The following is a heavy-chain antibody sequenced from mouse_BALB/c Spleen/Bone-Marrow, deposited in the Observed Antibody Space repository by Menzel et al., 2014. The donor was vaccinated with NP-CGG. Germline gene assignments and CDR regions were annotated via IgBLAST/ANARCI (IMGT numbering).Heavy chain of an antibody. CDR2: INPYNGDT. J-gene: IGHJ4*01. CDR3: ARSDYYGTYAMDY. V-gene: IGHV1-20*02. CDR1: GYSFTGYF. Sequence: DVKLVESGPELVKPGASVKTSCKASGYSFTGYFMNWVMQSHGKSLEWIGRINPYNGDTFYNQKFKGKATLTVDKSSSTAHMELRSLASGDSAVYYCARSDYYGTYAMDYWGQGTSVTVSS. D-gene: IGHD1-1*01.